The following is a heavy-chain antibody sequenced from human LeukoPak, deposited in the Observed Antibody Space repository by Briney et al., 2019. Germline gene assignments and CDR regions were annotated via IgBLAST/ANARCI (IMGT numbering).Heavy chain of an antibody. CDR2: ISAYNGNT. CDR3: ARVVSSGWPNYYYYMDV. Sequence: ASVKVSCKASGYTFTSYGISWVRQAPGQGLEWMGWISAYNGNTNYAQKLQGRVTMTTDTSTSTAYMELRSLRSDDTAVYYCARVVSSGWPNYYYYMDVWGKGTTVTVSS. J-gene: IGHJ6*03. CDR1: GYTFTSYG. D-gene: IGHD6-19*01. V-gene: IGHV1-18*01.